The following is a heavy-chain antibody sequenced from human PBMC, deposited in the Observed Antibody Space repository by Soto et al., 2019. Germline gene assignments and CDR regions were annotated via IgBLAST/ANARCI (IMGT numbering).Heavy chain of an antibody. CDR3: TRDYDSSGYYLHPSDY. Sequence: GSLRLSCTASGFTFGDYAMSWFRQAPGKGLEWVGFIRSKAYGGTTEYAASVKGRFTISRDDSKSIAYLQMNSLKTEDTAVYYCTRDYDSSGYYLHPSDYWGQGTLVTVSS. CDR1: GFTFGDYA. V-gene: IGHV3-49*03. CDR2: IRSKAYGGTT. J-gene: IGHJ4*02. D-gene: IGHD3-22*01.